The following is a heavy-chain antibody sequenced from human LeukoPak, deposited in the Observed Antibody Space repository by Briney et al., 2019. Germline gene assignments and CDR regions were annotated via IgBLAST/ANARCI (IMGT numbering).Heavy chain of an antibody. Sequence: SQTLSVTCAISGDSVSSNSVAWNWIRQSPTRGLEWLGRTYYRSKWYNEYAVSVKSRITINADTSKNQFSLQLNSVTPEDTAVYYCARGSNRSFDPWGQGTLVTVSS. CDR2: TYYRSKWYN. V-gene: IGHV6-1*01. J-gene: IGHJ5*02. CDR3: ARGSNRSFDP. CDR1: GDSVSSNSVA.